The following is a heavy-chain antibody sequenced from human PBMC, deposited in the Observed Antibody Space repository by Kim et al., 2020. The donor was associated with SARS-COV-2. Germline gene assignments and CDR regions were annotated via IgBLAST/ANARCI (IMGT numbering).Heavy chain of an antibody. J-gene: IGHJ1*01. CDR1: GGSFSGYY. V-gene: IGHV4-34*01. D-gene: IGHD3-10*01. Sequence: SETLSLTCAVYGGSFSGYYWSWIRQPPGKGLEWIGEINHSGRTNYNPSLKSRVTISVDTSKNHFSLKLTSVTAADAALYFCARRLSNTSGWGSHYCDLWGQGILVTVSS. CDR3: ARRLSNTSGWGSHYCDL. CDR2: INHSGRT.